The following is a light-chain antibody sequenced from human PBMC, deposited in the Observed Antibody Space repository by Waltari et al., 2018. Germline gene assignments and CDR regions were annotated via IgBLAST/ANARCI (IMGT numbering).Light chain of an antibody. CDR2: SDY. V-gene: IGLV1-44*01. CDR3: AAWDDSLRENV. J-gene: IGLJ6*01. Sequence: QSGLTQQPSASGTPGQRVTISCSGSSSNIGRNTVDWYQQVPGTAPKLLIHSDYLRPPGVPDRVSGSKSGTSASLAVSGLQSEDEAEYYCAAWDDSLRENVFGSGTKVTVL. CDR1: SSNIGRNT.